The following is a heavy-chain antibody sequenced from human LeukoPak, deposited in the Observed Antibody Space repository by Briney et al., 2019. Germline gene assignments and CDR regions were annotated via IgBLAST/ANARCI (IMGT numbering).Heavy chain of an antibody. CDR2: ISAYNGNT. V-gene: IGHV1-18*01. D-gene: IGHD6-19*01. CDR1: GYTFTSFG. J-gene: IGHJ4*02. CDR3: ARERSGWPPDY. Sequence: ASVKVSCKASGYTFTSFGISWVRQAPGQGLEWMVWISAYNGNTDYAQKFQGRVTMTKDTSTSTVYMELRSLRSDDTAVYYCARERSGWPPDYWGQGTLVTVSS.